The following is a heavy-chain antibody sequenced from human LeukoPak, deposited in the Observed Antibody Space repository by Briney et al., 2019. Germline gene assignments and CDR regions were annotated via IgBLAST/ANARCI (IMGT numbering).Heavy chain of an antibody. CDR3: AGGDDYGDYDGAFDI. D-gene: IGHD4-17*01. Sequence: ASVNVSCKASGYTFTSYYMHWVRQAPGQGLEWMGIINPSGGSTSYAQKFQGRVTMTRDTSTSTVYMELSSLRSEDTAVYYCAGGDDYGDYDGAFDIWGQGTMVTVSS. CDR2: INPSGGST. CDR1: GYTFTSYY. V-gene: IGHV1-46*01. J-gene: IGHJ3*02.